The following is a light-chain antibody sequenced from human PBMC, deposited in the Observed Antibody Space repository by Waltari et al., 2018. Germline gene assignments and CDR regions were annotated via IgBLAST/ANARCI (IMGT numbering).Light chain of an antibody. V-gene: IGKV1-5*03. CDR2: KAS. CDR1: QSISSW. CDR3: QQYHSYSLT. Sequence: DIQMTQSPSTLSASVGDRVTITCRASQSISSWLAWYQQKPGKAPKLLIHKASSLESGVPSRFSGSGSGTEFTLTISSLQPDDFATYYCQQYHSYSLTFGGGTKVEIK. J-gene: IGKJ4*01.